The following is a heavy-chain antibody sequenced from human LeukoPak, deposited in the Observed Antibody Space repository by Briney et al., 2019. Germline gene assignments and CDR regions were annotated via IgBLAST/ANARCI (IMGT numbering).Heavy chain of an antibody. J-gene: IGHJ3*02. Sequence: RASVKVSCKASGYTFTGYYMHWVRQAPGQGLEWMGWINPNSGGTNYAQKFQGRVTMTRDTSINTAYMELSSLRSEDTAVYYCARERGGGTTGTMTYDIWGQGTMVTVSS. CDR3: ARERGGGTTGTMTYDI. D-gene: IGHD1-1*01. V-gene: IGHV1-2*02. CDR2: INPNSGGT. CDR1: GYTFTGYY.